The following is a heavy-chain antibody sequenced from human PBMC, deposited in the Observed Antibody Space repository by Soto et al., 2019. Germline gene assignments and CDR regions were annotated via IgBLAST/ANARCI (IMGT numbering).Heavy chain of an antibody. D-gene: IGHD3-22*01. CDR2: ISSSSSYM. V-gene: IGHV3-21*01. CDR1: GFTFSSYS. CDR3: ARPPNYYDSRGYYGY. J-gene: IGHJ4*02. Sequence: PGGSLRLSCAASGFTFSSYSMNWVRQAPGKGLEWVSSISSSSSYMYYADSVKGRFTISRDNAKNSLYLQMNSLRAEDTAVYYCARPPNYYDSRGYYGYWGQGTLVTVSS.